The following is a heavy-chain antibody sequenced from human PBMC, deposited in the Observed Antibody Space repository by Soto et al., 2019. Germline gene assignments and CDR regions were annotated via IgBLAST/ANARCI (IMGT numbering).Heavy chain of an antibody. CDR2: IYYSGST. Sequence: KTSETLSLTCTVSGGSISSYYWSWIRQPPGKGLEWIGYIYYSGSTNYNPSLKSRVTISVDTSKNQFSLKLSSVTAADTAVYYCARVGPRRVAFDYWGQGTLVTVSS. CDR1: GGSISSYY. CDR3: ARVGPRRVAFDY. J-gene: IGHJ4*02. D-gene: IGHD2-15*01. V-gene: IGHV4-59*01.